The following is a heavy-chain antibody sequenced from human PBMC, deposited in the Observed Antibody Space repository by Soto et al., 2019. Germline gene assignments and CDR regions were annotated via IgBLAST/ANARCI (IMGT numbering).Heavy chain of an antibody. Sequence: GGSLRLSCAASGFTFSSYAMSWVRQAPGKGLEWVSAISGSGGSTYYADSVKGRFTISRDNSKNTLYLQMYSLRAEDTAVYYCAKGIYCTNGVCKSPDYWGQGTLVTVSS. CDR3: AKGIYCTNGVCKSPDY. D-gene: IGHD2-8*01. CDR2: ISGSGGST. V-gene: IGHV3-23*01. J-gene: IGHJ4*02. CDR1: GFTFSSYA.